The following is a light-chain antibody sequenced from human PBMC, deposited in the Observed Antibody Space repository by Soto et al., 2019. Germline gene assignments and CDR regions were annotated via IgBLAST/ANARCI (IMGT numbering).Light chain of an antibody. V-gene: IGKV1-5*03. CDR2: RAS. CDR3: HQYRGYST. CDR1: QSIEDL. J-gene: IGKJ1*01. Sequence: IQMTQSPATLSATVGDRVTITCRPSQSIEDLLAWYQQKPGIAPKLLVYRASTLYSGIPSRFNGSGSGTEFTLTINSLQRDDFENYFCHQYRGYSTFGQGTKVEI.